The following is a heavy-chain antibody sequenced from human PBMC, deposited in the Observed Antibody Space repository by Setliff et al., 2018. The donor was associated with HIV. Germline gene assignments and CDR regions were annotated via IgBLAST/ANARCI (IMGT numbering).Heavy chain of an antibody. CDR1: DGSISSHY. V-gene: IGHV4-59*11. CDR3: ARGHTKNYYGGDFFDF. Sequence: SETLSLTCTVSDGSISSHYWSWIRQPPGKGLEWIGSIYYSGSTNYNPSLKSRVTISVVTSKNQFSLKLSSVTAADTAVYYCARGHTKNYYGGDFFDFWGQGSLVTVSS. CDR2: IYYSGST. D-gene: IGHD1-26*01. J-gene: IGHJ4*02.